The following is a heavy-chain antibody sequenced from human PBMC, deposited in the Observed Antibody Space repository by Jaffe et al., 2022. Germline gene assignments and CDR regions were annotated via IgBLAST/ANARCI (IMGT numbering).Heavy chain of an antibody. CDR2: ISSSGGSI. V-gene: IGHV3-48*03. Sequence: EVQLVESGGGLVQPGGSLRLSCVASGFTFSHSEMNWVRQAPGKGLEWVSYISSSGGSIYYADSVKGRFTISRDNAKNSLYLQMNSLRAEDTAVYYCARDAGAAAGSYFDSWGQGTLVTVSS. CDR3: ARDAGAAAGSYFDS. J-gene: IGHJ4*02. D-gene: IGHD6-13*01. CDR1: GFTFSHSE.